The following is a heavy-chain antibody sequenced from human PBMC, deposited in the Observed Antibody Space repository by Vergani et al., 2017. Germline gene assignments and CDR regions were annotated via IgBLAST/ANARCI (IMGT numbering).Heavy chain of an antibody. CDR1: GGSISSSNW. D-gene: IGHD3-9*01. CDR2: IDQSGTT. J-gene: IGHJ4*02. CDR3: ARKEASRCDWFKPPTVGSYXFDY. Sequence: QVQLQESGPGLVKPSGTLSITCAVSGGSISSSNWWSWVRQPPGKGLEWIGEIDQSGTTNSKPSLKGRVTISVDKSNNQFSLKLSYVTAADTSVYYCARKEASRCDWFKPPTVGSYXFDYWGQGTLVTVSS. V-gene: IGHV4-4*02.